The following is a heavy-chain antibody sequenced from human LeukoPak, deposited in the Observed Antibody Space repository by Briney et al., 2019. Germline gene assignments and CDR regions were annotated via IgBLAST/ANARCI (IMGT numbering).Heavy chain of an antibody. V-gene: IGHV4-59*01. J-gene: IGHJ5*02. CDR2: IYYSGST. CDR3: ASVVVTARDNWFDP. CDR1: GGSISSYY. Sequence: SETLSLTCTVSGGSISSYYWSWIRQPPGKGLEWIGYIYYSGSTNYNPSLKSRVTISVDTSKNQFSLKLSSATAADTAVYYCASVVVTARDNWFDPWGQGTLVTVSS. D-gene: IGHD2-21*02.